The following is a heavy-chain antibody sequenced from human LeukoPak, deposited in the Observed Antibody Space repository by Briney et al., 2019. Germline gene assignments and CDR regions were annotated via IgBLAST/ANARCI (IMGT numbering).Heavy chain of an antibody. J-gene: IGHJ3*02. V-gene: IGHV1-46*01. Sequence: ASVKVSCKASGYTFTSYYMHWVRQAPGQWLEWMGIINPSGGSTSYAQKFQGRVTMTRDTSTSTVYMELSSLRFEDTAVYYCARGIAVADDAFDIWGQGTMVTVSS. CDR2: INPSGGST. CDR3: ARGIAVADDAFDI. D-gene: IGHD6-19*01. CDR1: GYTFTSYY.